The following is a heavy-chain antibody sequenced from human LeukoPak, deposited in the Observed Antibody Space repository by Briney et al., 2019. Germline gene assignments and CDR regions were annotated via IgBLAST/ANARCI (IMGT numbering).Heavy chain of an antibody. CDR2: IWYDGSNK. Sequence: RGSLILSCAASGFTFSSYGMHWVRQAPGKGLEWVAVIWYDGSNKYYADSVKGRFTISRDNSKNTLCLQMNSLRAEDTAVYYCARDGHYYDSSGLLDYWGQGTLVTVSS. CDR1: GFTFSSYG. J-gene: IGHJ4*02. V-gene: IGHV3-33*01. CDR3: ARDGHYYDSSGLLDY. D-gene: IGHD3-22*01.